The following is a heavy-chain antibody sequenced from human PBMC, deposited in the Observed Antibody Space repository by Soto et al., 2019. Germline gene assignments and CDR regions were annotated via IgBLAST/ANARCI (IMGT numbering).Heavy chain of an antibody. Sequence: QVQLVQSGAEVKKPGSSVNVTCKASGDTFNRYTISWVRQAPGQGLEWMGRIIPMSPMPIYAQKFRGRVTFTEDKSTTSVYMDLSSLTSDDTAVYYCARGEGGNGNWYAVWGQGTLVTVSS. CDR3: ARGEGGNGNWYAV. CDR1: GDTFNRYT. V-gene: IGHV1-69*02. CDR2: IIPMSPMP. D-gene: IGHD2-15*01. J-gene: IGHJ4*02.